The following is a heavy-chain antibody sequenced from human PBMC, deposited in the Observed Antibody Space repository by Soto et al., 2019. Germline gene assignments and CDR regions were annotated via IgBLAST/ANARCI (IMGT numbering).Heavy chain of an antibody. CDR3: GKGGRQRLRAY. Sequence: SGTLSLTCSVSGGSISSYDWSWIRQPPGKGLEWIAYIYYSGTSYNPSLKSRVSISLAPPKNQFSLERGSVSDAGTAVWYCGKGGRQRLRAYWGKGTVVT. CDR2: IYYSGT. V-gene: IGHV4-59*12. D-gene: IGHD6-25*01. J-gene: IGHJ4*02. CDR1: GGSISSYD.